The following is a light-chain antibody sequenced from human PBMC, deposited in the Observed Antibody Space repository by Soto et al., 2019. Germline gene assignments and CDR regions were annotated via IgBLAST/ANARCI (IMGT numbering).Light chain of an antibody. V-gene: IGLV1-40*01. CDR3: QSYDSSLSAWV. Sequence: QSVLTQPPSVSGAPGQRVTISCTGSSSNIGADYDVHWYQQVPGTAPKHLIYGNNNRPSGVPDRFSDSKSGTSASLAITGLQAEDEADYYCQSYDSSLSAWVFGGGTKLTVL. CDR2: GNN. J-gene: IGLJ3*02. CDR1: SSNIGADYD.